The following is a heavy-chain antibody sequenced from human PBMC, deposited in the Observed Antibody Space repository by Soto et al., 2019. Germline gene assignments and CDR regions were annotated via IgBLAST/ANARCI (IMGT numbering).Heavy chain of an antibody. CDR3: ARHVSGGTMIVVVINSWFDP. Sequence: PSETLSLTCTVSGGSISSGGYYWSWILQHPGKGLEWIGYIYYSGSTYYNPSLKSRVTISVDTSKNQFSLKLSSVTAADTAVYYCARHVSGGTMIVVVINSWFDPWGQGTLVTVPS. V-gene: IGHV4-31*03. CDR2: IYYSGST. CDR1: GGSISSGGYY. D-gene: IGHD3-22*01. J-gene: IGHJ5*02.